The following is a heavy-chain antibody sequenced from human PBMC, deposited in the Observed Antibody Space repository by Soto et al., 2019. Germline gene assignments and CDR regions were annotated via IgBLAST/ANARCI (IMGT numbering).Heavy chain of an antibody. J-gene: IGHJ6*02. CDR2: ISYDGSNK. CDR3: ARVRQQLPQAHYYYYGMDV. CDR1: GFTFSSYA. Sequence: PWGSLRLSCAASGFTFSSYAMHWVRQAPGKGLEWVAVISYDGSNKYYADSVKGRFTISRDNSKNTLYLQMNSLRAEDTAVYYCARVRQQLPQAHYYYYGMDVWGQGTTVTVSS. D-gene: IGHD6-13*01. V-gene: IGHV3-30-3*01.